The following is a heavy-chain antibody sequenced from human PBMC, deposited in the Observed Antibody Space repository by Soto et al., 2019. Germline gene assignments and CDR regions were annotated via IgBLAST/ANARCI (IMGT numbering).Heavy chain of an antibody. Sequence: GGSLRLSCAASGFTFSSYAMSWVRQAPGKGLEWVSAISGSGGSTYYADSVKGRFTISRDKSKNTLYLQMNSLRAEDTAVYYCAKDFHHLTGYPNDAFDIWGQGTMVTVSS. V-gene: IGHV3-23*01. D-gene: IGHD3-9*01. CDR2: ISGSGGST. CDR3: AKDFHHLTGYPNDAFDI. J-gene: IGHJ3*02. CDR1: GFTFSSYA.